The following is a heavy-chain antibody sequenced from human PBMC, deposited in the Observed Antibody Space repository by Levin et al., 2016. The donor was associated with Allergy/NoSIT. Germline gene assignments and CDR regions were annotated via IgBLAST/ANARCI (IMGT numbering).Heavy chain of an antibody. CDR3: ARSFYDYVWGGDGYFDL. V-gene: IGHV5-51*01. Sequence: VRQMPGKGLECMGIIYPGDSDARYSPSFQGQVTISADKSITTAYLQWNSLQASDTAIYYCARSFYDYVWGGDGYFDLWGRGTLVTVSS. CDR2: IYPGDSDA. J-gene: IGHJ2*01. D-gene: IGHD3-16*01.